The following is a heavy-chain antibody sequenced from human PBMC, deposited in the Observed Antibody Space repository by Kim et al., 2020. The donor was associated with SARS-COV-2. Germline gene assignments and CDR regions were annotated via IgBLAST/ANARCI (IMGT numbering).Heavy chain of an antibody. D-gene: IGHD5-12*01. CDR3: AKDGDGYPGGFDS. CDR2: ITWDGGKL. Sequence: GGSLRLSCAASGFTFDDNTMHWVRQVPGKGLEWVSLITWDGGKLDYAESVRGRFIISRDNSKNSLYLQMHSLRSEDTALYYCAKDGDGYPGGFDSWGQGTRVTVSS. V-gene: IGHV3-43*01. J-gene: IGHJ4*02. CDR1: GFTFDDNT.